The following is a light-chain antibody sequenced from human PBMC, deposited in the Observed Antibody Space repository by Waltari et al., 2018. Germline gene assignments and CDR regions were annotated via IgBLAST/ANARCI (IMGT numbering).Light chain of an antibody. J-gene: IGKJ3*01. CDR1: QPITNY. V-gene: IGKV1-33*01. CDR3: QRYDNLPIFA. Sequence: EIQLTQSQPFPHASFGDRVTITCRSSQPITNYLTWYQQKPRKAPKLLIHDASKLSTGVPSRFSGSQSGTHCTLTISSLQPQDIGTYYCQRYDNLPIFAFGPGTKVEI. CDR2: DAS.